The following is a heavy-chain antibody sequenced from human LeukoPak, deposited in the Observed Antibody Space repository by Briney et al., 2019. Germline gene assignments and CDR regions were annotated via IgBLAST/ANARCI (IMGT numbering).Heavy chain of an antibody. Sequence: SETLSLTCAVYGGSFSDYFWSWIRQPPGKGLEWIGSIYDSGSTYYNPSLKSRVTISVDTSKNQFSLKLNSVTAADTAVYYCARHYGPWGQGTLVTVSS. CDR1: GGSFSDYF. D-gene: IGHD3-16*01. V-gene: IGHV4-34*01. J-gene: IGHJ5*02. CDR2: IYDSGST. CDR3: ARHYGP.